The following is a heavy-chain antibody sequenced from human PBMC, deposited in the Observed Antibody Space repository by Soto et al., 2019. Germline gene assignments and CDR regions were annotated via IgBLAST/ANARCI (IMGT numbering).Heavy chain of an antibody. CDR1: GGSISSGDYY. CDR2: IYYSGST. D-gene: IGHD3-22*01. J-gene: IGHJ4*02. Sequence: SETLSLTCTVSGGSISSGDYYWSWIRQPPGKGLEWIGFIYYSGSTYYNPSLKSRVTISVDTSKNQFSLELSSLTSEDTAVYYCTRAPLGIIVAPDFWGQGTLVTVSS. V-gene: IGHV4-30-4*02. CDR3: TRAPLGIIVAPDF.